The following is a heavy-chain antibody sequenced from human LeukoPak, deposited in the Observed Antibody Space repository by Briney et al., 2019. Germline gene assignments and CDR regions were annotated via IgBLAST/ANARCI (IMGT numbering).Heavy chain of an antibody. CDR3: AKERRWRGGSGDLIPNWYFDF. V-gene: IGHV4-61*01. CDR1: GVSISSSSYY. CDR2: IYYRGST. D-gene: IGHD3-10*01. Sequence: SETLSLTCTVSGVSISSSSYYWSWIRQPPGKGLEWIGYIYYRGSTNYNPSIKSRVTMSLDTSKNQFSLKLSFVTAVDRVGYYCAKERRWRGGSGDLIPNWYFDFWGRGTLVTVSS. J-gene: IGHJ2*01.